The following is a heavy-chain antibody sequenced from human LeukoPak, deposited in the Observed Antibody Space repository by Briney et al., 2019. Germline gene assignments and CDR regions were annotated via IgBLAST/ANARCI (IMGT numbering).Heavy chain of an antibody. Sequence: PSETLSLTCTVSGGSISSYYWSWIRQPPGKGLEWIGYIYYSGSTNYNPSLKSRVTISVDTSKNQFSLKLSSVTAADTAVYCCARANLDYYYGMDVWGKGTTVTVSS. J-gene: IGHJ6*04. CDR2: IYYSGST. CDR3: ARANLDYYYGMDV. V-gene: IGHV4-59*01. CDR1: GGSISSYY.